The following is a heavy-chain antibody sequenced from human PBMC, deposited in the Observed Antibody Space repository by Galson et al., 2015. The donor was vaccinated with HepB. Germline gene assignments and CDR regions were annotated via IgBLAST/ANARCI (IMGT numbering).Heavy chain of an antibody. CDR1: GFTFSGSA. D-gene: IGHD6-13*01. J-gene: IGHJ4*02. CDR2: IGSKANNYAT. V-gene: IGHV3-73*01. CDR3: TRLGDLSGYSSR. Sequence: SLRLSCAGSGFTFSGSAMHWARQASGRGLEWVGRIGSKANNYATAYTASVKGRFTISRDDSKNTAYLQMNSLRIEDTAVYYCTRLGDLSGYSSRWGQGTLVTVSS.